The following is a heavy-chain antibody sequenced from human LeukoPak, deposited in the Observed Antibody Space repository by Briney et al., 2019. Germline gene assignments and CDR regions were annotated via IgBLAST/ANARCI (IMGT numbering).Heavy chain of an antibody. CDR3: AKDLGRYRNNYFDY. CDR2: ISGSGGGT. CDR1: GFTFNSYA. J-gene: IGHJ4*02. V-gene: IGHV3-23*01. Sequence: GGSLRLSCAASGFTFNSYAMSWVRQAPEQGLEWVATISGSGGGTYYADSVKGRFTISRDDSKNTLYLQMNSLRAEDTAVYYCAKDLGRYRNNYFDYWGQGTLVTVSS. D-gene: IGHD1-26*01.